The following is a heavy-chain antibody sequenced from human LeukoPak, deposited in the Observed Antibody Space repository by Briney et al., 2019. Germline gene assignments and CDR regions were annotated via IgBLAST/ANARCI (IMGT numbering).Heavy chain of an antibody. Sequence: PGGSLRLSCAASGFTFSSYSMNWVRQAPGKGLEWVSSISSSSSYIYYADSVKGRFTISRDNAKNSLYLQMNSLRAEDTAVYYCARVRAPLLRNLVGASDYWGQGTLVTVSS. J-gene: IGHJ4*02. CDR1: GFTFSSYS. D-gene: IGHD1-26*01. CDR3: ARVRAPLLRNLVGASDY. V-gene: IGHV3-21*01. CDR2: ISSSSSYI.